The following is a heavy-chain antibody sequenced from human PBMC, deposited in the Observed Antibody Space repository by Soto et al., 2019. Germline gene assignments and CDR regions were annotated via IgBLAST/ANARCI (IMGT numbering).Heavy chain of an antibody. D-gene: IGHD3-9*01. CDR1: GYGFTHCY. CDR3: ARDEGGYDILTGYYKAHHFDY. V-gene: IGHV1-18*01. J-gene: IGHJ4*02. Sequence: GASVKVSWKSCGYGFTHCYSTWVRQAPGQGLEWMGAISPHNFNTNYAQKFRGRVTLTTEKSTNTAYMDLRSLTSDDTAVYYCARDEGGYDILTGYYKAHHFDYWGQGVPGNVSS. CDR2: ISPHNFNT.